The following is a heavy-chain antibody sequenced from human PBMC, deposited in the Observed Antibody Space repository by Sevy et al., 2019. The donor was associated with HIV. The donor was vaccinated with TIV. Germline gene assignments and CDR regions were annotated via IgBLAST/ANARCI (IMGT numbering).Heavy chain of an antibody. D-gene: IGHD6-19*01. V-gene: IGHV3-66*02. CDR3: VSLFLSYRSGWSYFDY. Sequence: GGSLRLSCAISGFTVNDKYIIWVRQAPGKGLEWVSVIFSSGSTYYADSAKGRFTISRDSSKNTVYLQINSVRAEDTAVYYCVSLFLSYRSGWSYFDYWGQGTLVTVSS. CDR2: IFSSGST. CDR1: GFTVNDKY. J-gene: IGHJ4*02.